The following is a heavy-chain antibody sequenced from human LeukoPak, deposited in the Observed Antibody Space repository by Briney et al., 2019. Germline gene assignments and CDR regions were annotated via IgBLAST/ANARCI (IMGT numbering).Heavy chain of an antibody. J-gene: IGHJ4*02. CDR1: GFTFSSYS. Sequence: GGSLRPSCAASGFTFSSYSMNWVRQAPGKGLEWVSYISSSSSYIYYADSVEGRFTISRDNAKNSLYLQMNSLRAEDTAVYYCARDWEGSGSYNFDYWGQGTLVTVSS. CDR3: ARDWEGSGSYNFDY. CDR2: ISSSSSYI. D-gene: IGHD1-26*01. V-gene: IGHV3-21*01.